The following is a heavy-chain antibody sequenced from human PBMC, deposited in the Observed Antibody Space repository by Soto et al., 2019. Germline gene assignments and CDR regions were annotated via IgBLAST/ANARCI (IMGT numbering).Heavy chain of an antibody. D-gene: IGHD6-25*01. Sequence: EVQLVESGGDLVQPGGSLRLSCAASGFTFSSQWMHWVRQAPGKGLVWVSRITADGSSTTYADAVKGRFTISRDNAKNTLYLQMSSLRDEDTAFYYCARGRQGYFDYWGQGTLVTVSS. CDR2: ITADGSST. J-gene: IGHJ4*02. CDR1: GFTFSSQW. CDR3: ARGRQGYFDY. V-gene: IGHV3-74*01.